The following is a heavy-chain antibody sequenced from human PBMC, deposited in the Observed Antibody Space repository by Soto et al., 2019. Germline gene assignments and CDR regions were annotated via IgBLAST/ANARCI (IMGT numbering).Heavy chain of an antibody. CDR2: IYYSVST. CDR3: ARFDGHDYSNPAGAPPGYGMDV. J-gene: IGHJ6*02. CDR1: GGSVSSGSYY. Sequence: SETLSLTCTVSGGSVSSGSYYWSWIRQPPGKGLEWIGYIYYSVSTNYNPSLKSRVTISVDTSKNQFSLKLSSVTAADTAVYYCARFDGHDYSNPAGAPPGYGMDVWGQGTTVTVSS. D-gene: IGHD4-4*01. V-gene: IGHV4-61*01.